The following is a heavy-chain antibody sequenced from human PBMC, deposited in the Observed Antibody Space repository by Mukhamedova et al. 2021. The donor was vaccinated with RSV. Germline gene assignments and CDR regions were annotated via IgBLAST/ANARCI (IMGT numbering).Heavy chain of an antibody. D-gene: IGHD6-13*01. Sequence: EYMGIIYPGDSDTRYSPSFQGQVTISADKSISAAYLQWNALKASDTAMYYCARHRGAYSASCVLRFFDAFDMWGQGTMVIVSS. CDR2: IYPGDSDT. J-gene: IGHJ3*02. CDR3: ARHRGAYSASCVLRFFDAFDM. V-gene: IGHV5-51*01.